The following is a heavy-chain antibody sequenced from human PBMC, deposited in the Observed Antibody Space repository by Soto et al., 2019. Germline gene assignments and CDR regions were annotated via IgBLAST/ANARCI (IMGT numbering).Heavy chain of an antibody. D-gene: IGHD2-15*01. CDR3: ARAGYCSGGSCSKFDP. J-gene: IGHJ5*02. CDR1: GGTFSSYT. V-gene: IGHV1-69*02. CDR2: IIPILGIA. Sequence: QVQLVQSGAEVKKPGSSVKVSCKASGGTFSSYTISWVRQAPGQGLEWMGRIIPILGIANYAQKFQGRVTITADKSTSTAYMELSSLRSEDTAVYYCARAGYCSGGSCSKFDPWGQGTLVTVSS.